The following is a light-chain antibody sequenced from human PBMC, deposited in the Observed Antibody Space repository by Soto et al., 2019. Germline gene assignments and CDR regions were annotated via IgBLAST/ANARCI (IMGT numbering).Light chain of an antibody. Sequence: EIVLSHSPATLSLSQGETATLSCRASQSVSGYIGWYQQKPGQAPRLLIYADSNRATGIPARFSGSGSGTDFTLTISSLEPEDFSVYYSQQRYNWPITFGQGTRWRL. J-gene: IGKJ5*01. CDR2: ADS. CDR1: QSVSGY. CDR3: QQRYNWPIT. V-gene: IGKV3-11*01.